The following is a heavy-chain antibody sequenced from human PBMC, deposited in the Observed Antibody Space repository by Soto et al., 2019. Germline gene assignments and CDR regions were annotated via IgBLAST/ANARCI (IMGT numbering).Heavy chain of an antibody. D-gene: IGHD1-1*01. J-gene: IGHJ5*02. Sequence: TSETLSLTCTVSGGSISSSSYYWGWIRQPPGKGLEWIGSIYYSGSTLYNPSLKSRVTISIDKSKNQFSLKLSSVTAADTAVYYCARDQLEGNWFDPWGQGTLVTVSS. V-gene: IGHV4-39*07. CDR3: ARDQLEGNWFDP. CDR1: GGSISSSSYY. CDR2: IYYSGST.